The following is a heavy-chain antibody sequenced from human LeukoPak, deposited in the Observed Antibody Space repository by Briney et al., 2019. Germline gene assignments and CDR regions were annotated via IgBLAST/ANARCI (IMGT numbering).Heavy chain of an antibody. CDR3: ARDSDYGAAFDI. CDR2: MSTDGYYT. CDR1: GLTFSSYW. V-gene: IGHV3-74*01. D-gene: IGHD4-17*01. Sequence: PGGSLRLSCAASGLTFSSYWMHWVRQAPGKGLVWVSRMSTDGYYTTYADSVKGRFTISRDNAKNSLYLQMNSLRAEDTAVYYCARDSDYGAAFDIWGQGTMVTVSS. J-gene: IGHJ3*02.